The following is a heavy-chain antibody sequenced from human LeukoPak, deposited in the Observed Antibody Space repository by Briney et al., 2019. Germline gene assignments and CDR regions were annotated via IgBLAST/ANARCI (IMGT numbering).Heavy chain of an antibody. CDR2: IYDTGIS. D-gene: IGHD6-19*01. CDR1: GGSISGYY. V-gene: IGHV4-59*01. Sequence: SETLSLTCTVSGGSISGYYWSWIRQPLGKGLEWIGYIYDTGISKYNPSLKSRVTMSIDTSKNQFSLNLSSVTAADTAVYYCARETTLMGYASGLGFNYWGQGTLVTVPS. CDR3: ARETTLMGYASGLGFNY. J-gene: IGHJ4*02.